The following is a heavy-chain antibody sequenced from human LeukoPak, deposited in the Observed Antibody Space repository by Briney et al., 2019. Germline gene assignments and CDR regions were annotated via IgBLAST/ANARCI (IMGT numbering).Heavy chain of an antibody. Sequence: GGSLRLSCAASGFTFDDYAMHWVRQAPGKGLEWVSGISWNSGSIVYADSVKGRFTISRDNAKNSLYLQVDSLRAEDTALYYCARRTNLRAFDIWGQGTMVTVSS. J-gene: IGHJ3*02. CDR1: GFTFDDYA. CDR3: ARRTNLRAFDI. V-gene: IGHV3-9*01. CDR2: ISWNSGSI.